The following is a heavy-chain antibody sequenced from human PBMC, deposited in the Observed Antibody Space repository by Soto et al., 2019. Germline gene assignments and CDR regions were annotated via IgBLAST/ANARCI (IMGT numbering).Heavy chain of an antibody. CDR1: GYTFTSYG. Sequence: ASVKVSCKASGYTFTSYGSSGVRQAPGQGREWMGWISAYNGNTNYAQKLQGRVTMTTDTSTSTAYMELGSRTSDDTAVYYCARHKPGYSSSWYYWGQGTLVTVSS. J-gene: IGHJ4*02. CDR3: ARHKPGYSSSWYY. V-gene: IGHV1-18*04. CDR2: ISAYNGNT. D-gene: IGHD6-13*01.